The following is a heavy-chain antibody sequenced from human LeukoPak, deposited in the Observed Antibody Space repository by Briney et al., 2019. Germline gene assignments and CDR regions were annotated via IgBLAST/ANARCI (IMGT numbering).Heavy chain of an antibody. CDR2: ISWNSGSI. J-gene: IGHJ4*02. CDR1: GFTFDDYA. V-gene: IGHV3-9*01. CDR3: AKGWFWGGYFDY. Sequence: PGRSLRLSCAASGFTFDDYAMHWVRQAPGKGLEWVSGISWNSGSIGYADSVKGRFTISRDNAKNSLYLQMNSLRAEDTALYYCAKGWFWGGYFDYWGQGTLVTVSS. D-gene: IGHD3-10*01.